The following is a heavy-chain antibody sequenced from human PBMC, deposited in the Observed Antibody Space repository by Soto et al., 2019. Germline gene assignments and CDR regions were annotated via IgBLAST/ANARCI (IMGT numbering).Heavy chain of an antibody. D-gene: IGHD3-3*01. CDR1: GYTFTSYG. V-gene: IGHV1-18*01. CDR2: ISAYNGNT. J-gene: IGHJ3*02. Sequence: ASVKVSCKASGYTFTSYGISWVRQAPGQGLEWMGWISAYNGNTNYAQKLQGRVTMTTDTSTSTAYMELRSLRSDDTAVYYCARGADFWSGSFDRLDIWGQGTMVTVSS. CDR3: ARGADFWSGSFDRLDI.